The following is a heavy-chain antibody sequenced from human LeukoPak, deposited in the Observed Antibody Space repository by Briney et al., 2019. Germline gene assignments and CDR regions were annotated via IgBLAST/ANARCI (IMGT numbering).Heavy chain of an antibody. V-gene: IGHV3-21*01. CDR2: ISGSSGSI. J-gene: IGHJ4*02. CDR3: ARANPPAISFFDW. D-gene: IGHD3-9*01. CDR1: GFTFSSYS. Sequence: PGGSLRLSCAASGFTFSSYSMNWVRLAPGKRLEWVASISGSSGSIYYADSVKGRFTISRDNAKNSLYLQMNSLRAEDTAVYYCARANPPAISFFDWWGQGTLVSVSS.